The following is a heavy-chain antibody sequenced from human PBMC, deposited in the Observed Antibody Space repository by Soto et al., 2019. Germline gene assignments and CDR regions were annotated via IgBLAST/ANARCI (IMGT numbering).Heavy chain of an antibody. Sequence: GASVKVSCKASGYTFTSYGISWVRQAPGQGPEWMGWISAYNGNTNYAQKLQGRVTMTTDTSTSTAYMELRSLRSDDTAVYYCARALGAKTTVTPIDYWGQGTLVTVSS. CDR1: GYTFTSYG. V-gene: IGHV1-18*01. CDR3: ARALGAKTTVTPIDY. J-gene: IGHJ4*02. CDR2: ISAYNGNT. D-gene: IGHD4-17*01.